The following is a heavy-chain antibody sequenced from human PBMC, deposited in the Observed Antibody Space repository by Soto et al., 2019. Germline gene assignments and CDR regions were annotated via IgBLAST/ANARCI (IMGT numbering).Heavy chain of an antibody. V-gene: IGHV4-30-4*01. CDR1: GASLTSGDYY. CDR2: IYYNGDT. D-gene: IGHD5-18*01. J-gene: IGHJ4*02. Sequence: QVQMQETGPGLVRPSQTLSLSCAVSGASLTSGDYYWNWIRQSPGKGLEWIGYIYYNGDTYYNPSLKGRVTFSLYTSKNHFSLKMTSLTAADTAVYFCARENTAMGGYFDYWGPGSLVTISS. CDR3: ARENTAMGGYFDY.